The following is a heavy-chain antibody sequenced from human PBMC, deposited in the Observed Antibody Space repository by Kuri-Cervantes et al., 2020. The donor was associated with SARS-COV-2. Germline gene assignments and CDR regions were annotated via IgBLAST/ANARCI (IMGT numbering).Heavy chain of an antibody. V-gene: IGHV3-30*02. D-gene: IGHD3-3*01. CDR2: IRYDGSNK. CDR1: GFTFSSYG. J-gene: IGHJ1*01. Sequence: GESLKISCAASGFTFSSYGMHWVRQAPGKGLEWVAFIRYDGSNKYYADSVEGRFTISRDNSKNTLYLQMNSLRAEDTAVYYCARGGRFLEWLLGAEYFQHWGQGTLVTVSS. CDR3: ARGGRFLEWLLGAEYFQH.